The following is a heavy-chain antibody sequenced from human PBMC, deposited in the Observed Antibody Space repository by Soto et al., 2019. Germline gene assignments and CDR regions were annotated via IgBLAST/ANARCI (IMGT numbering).Heavy chain of an antibody. CDR1: GFTFRTYA. CDR2: LFGSGAGI. CDR3: ARVIYNWNYRWSHFDY. Sequence: GGSLRLSCAASGFTFRTYAMSWVRHAPGKGLEWVAGLFGSGAGISYADSVKGRFTISRDNSNNMLYLQMGSLRVEDTAVYYCARVIYNWNYRWSHFDYWGQGTLVTVSS. V-gene: IGHV3-23*01. J-gene: IGHJ4*02. D-gene: IGHD1-7*01.